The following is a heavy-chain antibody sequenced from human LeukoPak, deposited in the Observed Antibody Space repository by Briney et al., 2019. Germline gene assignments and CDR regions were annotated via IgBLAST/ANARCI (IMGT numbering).Heavy chain of an antibody. CDR2: LYRGGYT. V-gene: IGHV3-53*01. J-gene: IGHJ4*02. CDR1: GFTVSSNY. D-gene: IGHD1-26*01. Sequence: PGGSLRPSCAASGFTVSSNYMSWVRQAPGKGLEWVSVLYRGGYTYHADSVRGRFTISRDNSKNILYLQVNSLRAEDTAVYYCAREVVAVGAAGGEFDCWGQGTLVTVSS. CDR3: AREVVAVGAAGGEFDC.